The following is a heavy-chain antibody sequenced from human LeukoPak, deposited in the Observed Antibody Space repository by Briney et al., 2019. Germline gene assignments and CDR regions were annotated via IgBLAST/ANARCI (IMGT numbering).Heavy chain of an antibody. D-gene: IGHD2-2*01. CDR3: ASGFCSTSCYYYYGMDV. CDR2: IIPIFGTA. CDR1: GGTFSSYA. V-gene: IGHV1-69*13. Sequence: SVKVSCKASGGTFSSYAIRWVRQAPGQGLEWMGGIIPIFGTANYAQKFQGRVTITADESTSTAYMELSSLRSEDTAVYYCASGFCSTSCYYYYGMDVWGQGTTVTVSS. J-gene: IGHJ6*02.